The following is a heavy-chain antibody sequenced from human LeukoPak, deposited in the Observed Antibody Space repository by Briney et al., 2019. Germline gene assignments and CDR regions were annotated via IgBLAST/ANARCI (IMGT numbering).Heavy chain of an antibody. CDR3: AIGREVHSSSWYGTYYFDY. CDR2: ISGSGGST. D-gene: IGHD6-13*01. Sequence: GGSLRLSCAASGFTFSSYAMSWVRQAPGKGLEWVSAISGSGGSTYYADSVKGRFTISRDNSKNTLYLQMNSLRAEDTAVYYCAIGREVHSSSWYGTYYFDYWCQGTLVTVSS. CDR1: GFTFSSYA. V-gene: IGHV3-23*01. J-gene: IGHJ4*02.